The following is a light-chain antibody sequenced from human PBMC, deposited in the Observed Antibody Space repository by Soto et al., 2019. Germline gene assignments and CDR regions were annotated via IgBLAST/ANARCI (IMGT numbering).Light chain of an antibody. CDR2: EVS. Sequence: QSALTQPPSASGSPGQSVTISCTGTSSDVGAYNYVSWYQQLPGKAPQLIIYEVSKRPSGVPDRFSVSKSGNTASLTVSGLQAANVAEYYSTSYAGTYRIFYVFAAGTKLTVL. CDR1: SSDVGAYNY. V-gene: IGLV2-8*01. CDR3: TSYAGTYRIFYV. J-gene: IGLJ1*01.